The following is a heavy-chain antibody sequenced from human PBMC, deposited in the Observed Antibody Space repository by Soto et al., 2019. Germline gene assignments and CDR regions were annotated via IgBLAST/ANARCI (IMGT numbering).Heavy chain of an antibody. Sequence: GASVKVSCKASGYTFTSYAMHWVRQAPGQRLEWMGWINAGNGNTKYSQKFQGRVTITRDTSASTAYMELSSLRSEDTAVFYCARGKYCSGGSCWWGWFDPWGQGTLVTVSS. J-gene: IGHJ5*02. CDR3: ARGKYCSGGSCWWGWFDP. D-gene: IGHD2-15*01. CDR2: INAGNGNT. CDR1: GYTFTSYA. V-gene: IGHV1-3*01.